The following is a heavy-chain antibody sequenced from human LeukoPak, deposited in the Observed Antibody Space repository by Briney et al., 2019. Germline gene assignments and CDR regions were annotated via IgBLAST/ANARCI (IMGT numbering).Heavy chain of an antibody. Sequence: GASVKVSCNASGGTFSSYAISWVRQAPGQGLEWMGGIIPIFGTANYAQKLQGRVTMTTDTSTSTAYMELRSLRSDDTAVYYCARISTYYYYYYYGMDVWGQGTTVTVSS. CDR1: GGTFSSYA. CDR3: ARISTYYYYYYYGMDV. CDR2: IIPIFGTA. J-gene: IGHJ6*02. V-gene: IGHV1-69*05. D-gene: IGHD2-21*01.